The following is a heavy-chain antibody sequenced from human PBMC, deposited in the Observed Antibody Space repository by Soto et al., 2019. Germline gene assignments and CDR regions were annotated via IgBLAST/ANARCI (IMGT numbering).Heavy chain of an antibody. D-gene: IGHD3-9*01. V-gene: IGHV1-18*01. CDR2: ISTLNGNT. Sequence: QAQLVQSGAEVKKPGASVNVSCKASGYDYVTYAITWVRQRPGQGLEWMGWISTLNGNTNYAQNFQGRVTMTTDTSTRIVHLELRSLRSDDTAVYYCARTVQVCLTDYYGMDVWGQGTTVTVSS. CDR1: GYDYVTYA. CDR3: ARTVQVCLTDYYGMDV. J-gene: IGHJ6*02.